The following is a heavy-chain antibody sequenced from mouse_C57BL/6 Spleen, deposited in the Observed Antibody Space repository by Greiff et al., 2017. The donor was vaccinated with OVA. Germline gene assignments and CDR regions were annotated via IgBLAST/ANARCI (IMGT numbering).Heavy chain of an antibody. CDR1: GYTFTDYY. CDR3: ARYSTTVVAGSHFDY. Sequence: QVQLQQSGPELVKPGASVKISCKASGYTFTDYYINWVKQRPGQGLEWIGWIFPGSGSTYYNEKFKGKATLTVDKSSSTAYMLLSSLTSEDSAVYFCARYSTTVVAGSHFDYWGQGTTLTVSS. J-gene: IGHJ2*01. D-gene: IGHD1-1*01. CDR2: IFPGSGST. V-gene: IGHV1-75*01.